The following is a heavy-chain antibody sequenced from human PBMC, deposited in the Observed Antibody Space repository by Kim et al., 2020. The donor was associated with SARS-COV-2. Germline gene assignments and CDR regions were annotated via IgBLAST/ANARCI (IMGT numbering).Heavy chain of an antibody. Sequence: SETLSLTCTVSGDSISSGGYSWSWIRQLPGKGLEWIGYIYYSGSAYYNPSLESRFTMSIDTSENQFSLKVSSVTAADTAVYYCARCTSAWYSDYWGQEPWSPSPQ. CDR1: GDSISSGGYS. J-gene: IGHJ4*01. V-gene: IGHV4-31*03. CDR3: ARCTSAWYSDY. CDR2: IYYSGSA. D-gene: IGHD2-2*01.